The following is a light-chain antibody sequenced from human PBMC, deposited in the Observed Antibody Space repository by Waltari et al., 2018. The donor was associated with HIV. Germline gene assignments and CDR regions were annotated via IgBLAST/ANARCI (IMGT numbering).Light chain of an antibody. CDR2: LGS. Sequence: DILLTQSPLSLPVTPGEPASLSCRSNQSLLHSNGYNYVDWYLQRPGQSPQLLISLGSHRASGVPDRFSGSGSGTDFTLKISRVESDDFGIYYCMQALRTSCGQGTRLEIK. V-gene: IGKV2-28*01. J-gene: IGKJ2*01. CDR3: MQALRTS. CDR1: QSLLHSNGYNY.